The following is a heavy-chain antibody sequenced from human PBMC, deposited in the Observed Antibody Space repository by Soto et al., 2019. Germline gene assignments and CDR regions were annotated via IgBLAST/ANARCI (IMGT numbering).Heavy chain of an antibody. CDR3: ARGLSSGWFDY. D-gene: IGHD6-19*01. Sequence: EVQLVESGGGLVKPGGSLRVSCAASGFTFSNYSMNWVRRAPGKGLEGVSSISITSKYIYYADSVKGRFTISRDNAKKSLYLQMNSLRAEDTAVYYCARGLSSGWFDYWGQGTLVTVSA. CDR2: ISITSKYI. CDR1: GFTFSNYS. V-gene: IGHV3-21*01. J-gene: IGHJ5*01.